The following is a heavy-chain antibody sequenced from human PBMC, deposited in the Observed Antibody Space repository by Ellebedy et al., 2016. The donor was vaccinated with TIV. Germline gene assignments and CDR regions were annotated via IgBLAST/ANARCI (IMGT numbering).Heavy chain of an antibody. CDR3: ARRGSYGDYAVQINSWLDT. D-gene: IGHD4-17*01. CDR1: GFSFRSYW. CDR2: IYQDGGVQ. Sequence: GESLKISCASSGFSFRSYWMSWVRQAPGKGLEWVANIYQDGGVQYYVDSVKGRFTISRDNADNSLFLQMNSLIAEDTAVYYCARRGSYGDYAVQINSWLDTWGRGTLVAVSS. J-gene: IGHJ5*02. V-gene: IGHV3-7*01.